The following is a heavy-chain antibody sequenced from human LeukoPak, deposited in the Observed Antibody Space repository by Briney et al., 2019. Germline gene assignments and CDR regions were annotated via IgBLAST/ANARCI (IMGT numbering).Heavy chain of an antibody. J-gene: IGHJ6*03. Sequence: RPGGSLRLSCAASGFTFDDYGMSWVRQAPGKGLEWVSGINWNGGSTGYADSVKGRFTISRDNAKNSLYLQMNSLRAEDTALYYCARAGKYYYYYYMDVWGKGTTVTVSS. V-gene: IGHV3-20*04. CDR1: GFTFDDYG. CDR2: INWNGGST. CDR3: ARAGKYYYYYYMDV.